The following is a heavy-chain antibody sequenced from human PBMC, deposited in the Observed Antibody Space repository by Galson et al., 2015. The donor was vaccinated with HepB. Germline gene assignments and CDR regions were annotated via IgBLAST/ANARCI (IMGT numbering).Heavy chain of an antibody. V-gene: IGHV3-30*18. J-gene: IGHJ4*02. CDR1: GFTFSSYG. CDR3: AKRGGGSYYFDY. Sequence: SLRLSCAASGFTFSSYGMHWVRQAPGKGPEWVAVISYDGSNKYYADSVKGRFTISRDNSKNTLYLQMNSLRAEDTAVYYCAKRGGGSYYFDYWGQGTLVTVSS. CDR2: ISYDGSNK. D-gene: IGHD4-23*01.